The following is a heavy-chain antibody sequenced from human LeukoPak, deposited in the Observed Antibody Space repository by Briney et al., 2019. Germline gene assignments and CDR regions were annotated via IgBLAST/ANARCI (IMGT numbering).Heavy chain of an antibody. CDR3: ARGITMIDH. CDR2: IRQDGSEK. D-gene: IGHD3-22*01. V-gene: IGHV3-7*04. J-gene: IGHJ4*02. CDR1: GFTFSTYW. Sequence: GGSLRLSCAASGFTFSTYWMSWVRQAPGKGLEWVANIRQDGSEKYYVDSVKGRFTISRDNAKHSLDLQMNSLRAEHTAVYYCARGITMIDHWGQGTLVTVSS.